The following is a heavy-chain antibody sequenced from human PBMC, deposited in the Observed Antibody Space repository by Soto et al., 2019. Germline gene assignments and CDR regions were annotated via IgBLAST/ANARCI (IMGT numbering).Heavy chain of an antibody. CDR2: IYYSGST. J-gene: IGHJ5*02. D-gene: IGHD5-18*01. V-gene: IGHV4-59*01. Sequence: PSETLSLTCTVSGGSISSYYWSWIRQPPGKGLEWIGYIYYSGSTNYNPSLKSRVTISVDTSKNQFSLKLSSVTAADTAVYYCARDRGNTAMVGVWFDPWGQGTLVTVSS. CDR3: ARDRGNTAMVGVWFDP. CDR1: GGSISSYY.